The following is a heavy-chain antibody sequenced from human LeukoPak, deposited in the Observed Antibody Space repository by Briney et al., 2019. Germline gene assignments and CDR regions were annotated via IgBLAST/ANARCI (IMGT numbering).Heavy chain of an antibody. D-gene: IGHD5/OR15-5a*01. Sequence: PSGTLSLTCYVSGASINSHWRSWIRQPPGRGLEWIAYIHHSGETNYNPSLKSRVTISLDTSKNQVSLMLTSVTAADTAVYFCATHVLFDSNHYSYWFDPWGQGTLVTVSS. CDR2: IHHSGET. J-gene: IGHJ5*02. CDR3: ATHVLFDSNHYSYWFDP. CDR1: GASINSHW. V-gene: IGHV4-59*08.